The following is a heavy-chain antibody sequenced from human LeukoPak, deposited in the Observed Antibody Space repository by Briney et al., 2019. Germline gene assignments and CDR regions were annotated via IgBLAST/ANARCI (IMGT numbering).Heavy chain of an antibody. J-gene: IGHJ4*02. Sequence: GASLRLSCSASGFTFSGYAMSWVRQAPGKGLEWVSTISSTGDVTYHADSVKGRFTISRENSKNKLYLQMTTLRVDDTAIYYCATDYTTGYFPYWGQGTLVTVSS. CDR2: ISSTGDVT. D-gene: IGHD3-9*01. CDR3: ATDYTTGYFPY. V-gene: IGHV3-23*01. CDR1: GFTFSGYA.